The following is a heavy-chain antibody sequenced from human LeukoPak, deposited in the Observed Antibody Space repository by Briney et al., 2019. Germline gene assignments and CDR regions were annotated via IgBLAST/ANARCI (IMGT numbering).Heavy chain of an antibody. J-gene: IGHJ3*01. D-gene: IGHD2-2*02. CDR2: ISSSSSTI. CDR1: GFTFSSHS. Sequence: PGGSLRLSCAASGFTFSSHSMNWVRQAPGKGLEWVSYISSSSSTIYYADSLKGRFTISRDNAKNALYLQMNSLRVKDTAVYYCARDPYTRGFGAFDVWGQGTMVTVSS. V-gene: IGHV3-48*04. CDR3: ARDPYTRGFGAFDV.